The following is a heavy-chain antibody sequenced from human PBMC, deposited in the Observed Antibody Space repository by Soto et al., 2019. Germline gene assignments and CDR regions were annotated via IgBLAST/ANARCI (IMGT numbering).Heavy chain of an antibody. CDR1: GFTFSRSA. D-gene: IGHD6-13*01. CDR3: ARDTAAAADVQFEY. J-gene: IGHJ4*02. Sequence: QVQLVESGGGVVQPGRSLRLSCSASGFTFSRSAMHWVRQAPGKGLEWVALIWYDGNIQYYADSVKGRFTISRDNSKNTLYLQMNSLRAEDTAVYYCARDTAAAADVQFEYWGQGTLVTVSS. CDR2: IWYDGNIQ. V-gene: IGHV3-33*01.